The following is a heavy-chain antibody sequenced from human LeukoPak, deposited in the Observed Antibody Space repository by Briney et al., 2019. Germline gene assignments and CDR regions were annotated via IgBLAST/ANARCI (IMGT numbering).Heavy chain of an antibody. V-gene: IGHV3-11*01. CDR1: GFTFSDYY. J-gene: IGHJ5*02. CDR3: ARDSGAAATENWFDP. D-gene: IGHD6-13*01. Sequence: GGSLRLSCAASGFTFSDYYMSWIRQAPGKGLEWVSYISSSGSTIYYADSVKGRFTISRDNAKNSLYLQMNSLRAEDTAVHYCARDSGAAATENWFDPWGQGTLVTVSS. CDR2: ISSSGSTI.